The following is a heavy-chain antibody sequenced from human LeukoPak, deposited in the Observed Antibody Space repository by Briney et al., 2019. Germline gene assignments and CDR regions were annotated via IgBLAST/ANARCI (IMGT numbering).Heavy chain of an antibody. CDR1: GFTFSSYA. Sequence: PGGSLRLSCAASGFTFSSYAMSWVRQAPGKGLEWVSAITSSGGNTYYADSVKGRFTISRDNSKNTLYLQMNSLRAEDTVVYYCAKDRLASRRDAEYFQHWGQGTLVTVSS. V-gene: IGHV3-23*01. CDR3: AKDRLASRRDAEYFQH. J-gene: IGHJ1*01. D-gene: IGHD6-6*01. CDR2: ITSSGGNT.